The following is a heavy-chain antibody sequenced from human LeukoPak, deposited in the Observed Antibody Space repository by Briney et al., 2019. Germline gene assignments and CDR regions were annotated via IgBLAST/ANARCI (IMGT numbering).Heavy chain of an antibody. Sequence: GGSLRLSCAASGFTFSSYGMHWVRQAPGKGLEWVAVISYDGSNKYYADSVKGRFTISRDNSKNTLYLQMNSLRAEDTAVYYCANGPLNYYYDSSGEPFDAFDIWGQGTMVTVSS. CDR1: GFTFSSYG. CDR3: ANGPLNYYYDSSGEPFDAFDI. V-gene: IGHV3-30*18. J-gene: IGHJ3*02. D-gene: IGHD3-22*01. CDR2: ISYDGSNK.